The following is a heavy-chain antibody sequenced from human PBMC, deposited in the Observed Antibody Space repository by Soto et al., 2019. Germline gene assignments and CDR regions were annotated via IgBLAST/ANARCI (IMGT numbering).Heavy chain of an antibody. CDR2: INHSGST. Sequence: SETLSLTCAVYGGSFGGYYWSWIRQPPGKGLEWIGEINHSGSTNYNPSLKSRVTISVDTSKNQFSLKLSSVTAADTAVYYCARSSPYCSSTSCYDSGYSSSWYYPDYWGQGTLVTVSS. CDR1: GGSFGGYY. V-gene: IGHV4-34*01. D-gene: IGHD2-2*01. CDR3: ARSSPYCSSTSCYDSGYSSSWYYPDY. J-gene: IGHJ4*02.